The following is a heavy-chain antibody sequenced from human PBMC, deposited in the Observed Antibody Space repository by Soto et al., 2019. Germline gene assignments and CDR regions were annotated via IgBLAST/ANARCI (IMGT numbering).Heavy chain of an antibody. J-gene: IGHJ6*03. Sequence: SETLSLTCTVSGGSISSSSYYWGWIRQPPGKGLEWIGSIYYSGSTYYNPSLKSRVTISVDTSKNQFSLKLSSVTAADTAVYYCARILVDTEVVYYYMDVWGKGTTVTVSS. CDR1: GGSISSSSYY. D-gene: IGHD2-15*01. CDR3: ARILVDTEVVYYYMDV. V-gene: IGHV4-39*01. CDR2: IYYSGST.